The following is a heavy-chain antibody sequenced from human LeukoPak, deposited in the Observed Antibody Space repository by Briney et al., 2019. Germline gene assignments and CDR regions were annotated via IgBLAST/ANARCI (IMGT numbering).Heavy chain of an antibody. D-gene: IGHD6-13*01. CDR2: IRYDGSNK. V-gene: IGHV3-30*02. J-gene: IGHJ4*02. Sequence: GGSLRLSCAVSGLTFSIYGMHWVRQAPGKGLEWVAFIRYDGSNKYYADSVKGRFTISRDNSKNTLYLQMNSLRAEDTAVYYCAKYWVIAAAGTGGVYWGQGTLVTVSS. CDR1: GLTFSIYG. CDR3: AKYWVIAAAGTGGVY.